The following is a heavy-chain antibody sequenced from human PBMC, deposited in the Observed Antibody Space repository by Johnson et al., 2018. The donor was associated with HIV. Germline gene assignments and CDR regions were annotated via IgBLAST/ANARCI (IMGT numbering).Heavy chain of an antibody. D-gene: IGHD1-26*01. CDR2: INWNGGST. CDR1: GFTFNNAW. V-gene: IGHV3-20*04. Sequence: EVQLVESGGGLVKPGGSLRLSCAASGFTFNNAWMGWVRQAPGKGLEWVSGINWNGGSTGYADSVKGRSTISRDNAKNSLYLQMNSLRAEDTAVYYCATFGGGSFHAFDIWGQGTMVTVSS. CDR3: ATFGGGSFHAFDI. J-gene: IGHJ3*02.